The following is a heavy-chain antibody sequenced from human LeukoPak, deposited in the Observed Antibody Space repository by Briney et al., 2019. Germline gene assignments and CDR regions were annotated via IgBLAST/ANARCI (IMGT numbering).Heavy chain of an antibody. J-gene: IGHJ5*02. Sequence: GASVKVSCKASGGTFSSYAISWVRQATGQGLERMGWMNPNSGNTGYAQKFQDRVTMTRNTSISTAYMELSSLRSEDTAVYYCARGIVHNWFDPWGQGTLVTVSS. CDR2: MNPNSGNT. D-gene: IGHD3-16*02. V-gene: IGHV1-8*02. CDR1: GGTFSSYA. CDR3: ARGIVHNWFDP.